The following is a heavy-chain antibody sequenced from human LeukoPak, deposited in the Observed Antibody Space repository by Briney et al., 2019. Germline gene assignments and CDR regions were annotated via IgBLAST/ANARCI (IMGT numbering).Heavy chain of an antibody. CDR2: INPNSGGT. Sequence: ASVKVSCKATGYTFTGYYMHWVRQAPGQGLEWMGWINPNSGGTNYAQKFQGRVTMTRDTPISTAYMELSRLRSDDTAVYYCAREVVVKDAFDIWGQGTMVTVSS. V-gene: IGHV1-2*02. D-gene: IGHD2-15*01. CDR1: GYTFTGYY. J-gene: IGHJ3*02. CDR3: AREVVVKDAFDI.